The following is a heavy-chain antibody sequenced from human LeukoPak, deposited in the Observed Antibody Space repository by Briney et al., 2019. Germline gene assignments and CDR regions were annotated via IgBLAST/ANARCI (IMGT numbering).Heavy chain of an antibody. J-gene: IGHJ6*02. Sequence: GESLKISCKGSGYSFTSYWISWVRQMPGEGLEWMGRIDPSDSYTNYSPSFQGHVTISADKSISTAYLQWSSLKASDTAMYYCARACSGGSCFYYYYGMDVWGQGTTVTVSS. CDR3: ARACSGGSCFYYYYGMDV. V-gene: IGHV5-10-1*01. CDR1: GYSFTSYW. CDR2: IDPSDSYT. D-gene: IGHD2-15*01.